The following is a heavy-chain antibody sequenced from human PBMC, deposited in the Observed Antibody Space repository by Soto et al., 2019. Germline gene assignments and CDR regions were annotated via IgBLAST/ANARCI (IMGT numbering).Heavy chain of an antibody. CDR1: GGSISTYY. CDR2: IYYSGST. CDR3: ARELGYCSGGSCAFDY. Sequence: SETLSLTCTVSGGSISTYYWNWIRQPPGKGLEWIGYIYYSGSTNYNPSLKSRVTISVDTSKNQFSLKLSSVTAADTAVYYCARELGYCSGGSCAFDYWGQGTLVTVSS. D-gene: IGHD2-15*01. V-gene: IGHV4-59*01. J-gene: IGHJ4*02.